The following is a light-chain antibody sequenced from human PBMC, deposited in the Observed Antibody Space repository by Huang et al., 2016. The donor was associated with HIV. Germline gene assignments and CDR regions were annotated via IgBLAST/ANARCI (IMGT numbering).Light chain of an antibody. CDR1: QSVYSSSTSKDY. CDR3: QQYYSSPQT. V-gene: IGKV4-1*01. CDR2: WAS. Sequence: DIIMTQSPDSLAVSLGERATLNCRSSQSVYSSSTSKDYMAWFQQKPGQPPRLLLCWASTREAGVPDRFTGSGYGTHFTLTIASLEAEDAAIYYCQQYYSSPQTFGQGTRVEVK. J-gene: IGKJ1*01.